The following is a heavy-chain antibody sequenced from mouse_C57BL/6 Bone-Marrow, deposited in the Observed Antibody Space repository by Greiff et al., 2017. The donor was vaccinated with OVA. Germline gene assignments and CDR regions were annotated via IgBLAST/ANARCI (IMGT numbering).Heavy chain of an antibody. D-gene: IGHD1-1*01. V-gene: IGHV1-64*01. CDR1: GYTFTGYW. Sequence: VQLQQSGAELMKPGASVKLSCKATGYTFTGYWIEWVKQRPGQGLEWIGMIHPNSGSTNYNEKFKSKATLTVDKSSSPAYMQLSSLTSEDSAVYYCARGDYYGSRTWFAYWGQGTLVTVSA. J-gene: IGHJ3*01. CDR2: IHPNSGST. CDR3: ARGDYYGSRTWFAY.